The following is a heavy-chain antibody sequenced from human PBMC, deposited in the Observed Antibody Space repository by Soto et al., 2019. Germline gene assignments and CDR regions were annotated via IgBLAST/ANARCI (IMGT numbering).Heavy chain of an antibody. CDR1: GGTFSSYA. CDR2: IIPIFGTA. V-gene: IGHV1-69*12. Sequence: QVQLVQSGAEVKKPGSSVKVSCKASGGTFSSYAISWVRQAPGQGLEWMGGIIPIFGTANYAQKFQGRVTITADESTSTAYMGLSSLRSEDTAVYYCARDGPSRGEGDYYFDYWGQGTLVTVSS. CDR3: ARDGPSRGEGDYYFDY. J-gene: IGHJ4*02. D-gene: IGHD3-16*01.